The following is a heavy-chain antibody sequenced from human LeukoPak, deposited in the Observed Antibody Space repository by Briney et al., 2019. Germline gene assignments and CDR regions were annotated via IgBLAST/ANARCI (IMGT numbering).Heavy chain of an antibody. CDR2: IIPIFGTA. D-gene: IGHD2-2*02. J-gene: IGHJ6*03. CDR3: ARAAEFCSSTSCYNDGYYYYMDV. Sequence: SVKVSCKASGYTFTSYGISWVRQAPGQGLEWMGGIIPIFGTANYAQKFQGRVTITTDESTSTAYMELSSLRSEDTAVNYCARAAEFCSSTSCYNDGYYYYMDVWGKGTTVTVSS. V-gene: IGHV1-69*05. CDR1: GYTFTSYG.